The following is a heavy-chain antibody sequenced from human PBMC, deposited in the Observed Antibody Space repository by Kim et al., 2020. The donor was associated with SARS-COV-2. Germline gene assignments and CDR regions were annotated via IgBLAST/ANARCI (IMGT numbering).Heavy chain of an antibody. J-gene: IGHJ6*02. D-gene: IGHD6-19*01. CDR2: ISSSSSTI. CDR3: AREIPYSSGWYVDYYYGMDV. V-gene: IGHV3-48*04. Sequence: GGSLRLSCAASGFTFSSYSMNWVRQAPGKGLEWVSYISSSSSTIYYADSVKDRFTISRDNAKNSLYLQMNSLRAEDTAVYYCAREIPYSSGWYVDYYYGMDVWGQGTTVTVSS. CDR1: GFTFSSYS.